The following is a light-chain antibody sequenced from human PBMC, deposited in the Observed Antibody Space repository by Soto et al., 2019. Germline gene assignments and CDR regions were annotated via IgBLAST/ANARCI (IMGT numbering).Light chain of an antibody. Sequence: EIVLTQSPATLSLSPGERATLSCRASQSVSRHLAWYQQKPGQAPRLLIYDASNRATGIPARFSGSGSGTDFTPPISSLXPXXXXXXXXXXXXXXPPVTFGGGTKVEIK. CDR1: QSVSRH. J-gene: IGKJ4*01. CDR3: XXXXXXPPVT. V-gene: IGKV3-11*01. CDR2: DAS.